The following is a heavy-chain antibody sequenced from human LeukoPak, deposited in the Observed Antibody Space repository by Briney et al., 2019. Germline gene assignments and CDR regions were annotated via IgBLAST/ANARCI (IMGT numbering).Heavy chain of an antibody. Sequence: GRSLRLSCAASGFTFSSYAMSWVSQAPGKGLEWVSAISGSGGSTSYADSVKGRFTISRDNSKNTLHLQMNSLRAEDTAVYHCAKAVWTILNGHDYWGQGTLVTVSS. CDR2: ISGSGGST. CDR3: AKAVWTILNGHDY. CDR1: GFTFSSYA. D-gene: IGHD2-8*01. V-gene: IGHV3-23*01. J-gene: IGHJ4*02.